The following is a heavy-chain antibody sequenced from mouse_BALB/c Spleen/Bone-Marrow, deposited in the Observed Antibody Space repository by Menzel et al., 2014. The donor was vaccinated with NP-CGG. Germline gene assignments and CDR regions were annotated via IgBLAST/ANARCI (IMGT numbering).Heavy chain of an antibody. J-gene: IGHJ2*01. CDR3: NADPIT. CDR2: IDPENGDT. CDR1: DFNIKDYY. Sequence: VQLQQSGAELVRSGASVKLSCTASDFNIKDYYMNWVKQRPEQGLEWIGWIDPENGDTEYAPKFQDKATMTADTPSNTAYLQLSSLTPEDTGVYYCNADPITWGQGTTLTVSS. V-gene: IGHV14-4*02.